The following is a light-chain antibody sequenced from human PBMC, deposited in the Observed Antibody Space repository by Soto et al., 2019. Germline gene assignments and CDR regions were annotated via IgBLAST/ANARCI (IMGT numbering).Light chain of an antibody. CDR1: SSNIGTNT. Sequence: QSALTQPPSASGTPGQRVTISCSGSSSNIGTNTVNWYRHLPGTAPKLLIYRNNERPSGVPDRFSGSKSGTSGSLAISGLQSEDEADYYCAAWDDSLNGYVFGTGTKLTVL. J-gene: IGLJ1*01. CDR3: AAWDDSLNGYV. V-gene: IGLV1-44*01. CDR2: RNN.